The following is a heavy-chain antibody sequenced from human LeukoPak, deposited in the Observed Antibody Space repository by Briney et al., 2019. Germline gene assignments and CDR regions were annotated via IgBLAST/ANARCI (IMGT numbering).Heavy chain of an antibody. CDR1: GFTFSSYG. Sequence: GGSLRLSCAASGFTFSSYGMHWVRQAPGKGLEWVAVIWYDGSNKYYADSVKGRFTISRDNSKNTLYLQMNSLRAEDTAVYYCAKADSLAARPDYWGQGTLVTVSS. CDR3: AKADSLAARPDY. CDR2: IWYDGSNK. V-gene: IGHV3-30*02. D-gene: IGHD6-6*01. J-gene: IGHJ4*02.